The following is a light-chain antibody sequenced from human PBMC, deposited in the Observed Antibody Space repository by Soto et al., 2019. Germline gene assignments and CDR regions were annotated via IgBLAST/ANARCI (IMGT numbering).Light chain of an antibody. J-gene: IGKJ4*01. V-gene: IGKV3-11*01. CDR3: QQRSDWPLT. CDR2: GAS. CDR1: QSVSSN. Sequence: EIVMTQSPATLSVSPGERATLSCRASQSVSSNLAWYQQKPGQAPRLLIFGASTRATGTPARFSGSGSGTDFTLTISSLEPEDFAVYYCQQRSDWPLTFGGGTKVDIK.